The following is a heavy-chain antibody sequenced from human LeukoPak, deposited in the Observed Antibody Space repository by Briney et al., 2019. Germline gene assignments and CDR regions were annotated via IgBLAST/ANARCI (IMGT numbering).Heavy chain of an antibody. CDR1: GFTFSSNY. CDR2: IYSGGTT. V-gene: IGHV3-66*01. J-gene: IGHJ1*01. Sequence: PGGSLRLSCAASGFTFSSNYMSWVSQAPGKGLEWVSVIYSGGTTYYADSVKDRFSISRDNSKNTLYLQVNTLRAEDTAVYYCARDLGSSSSWYEGFNHGGQGTLVTVSS. CDR3: ARDLGSSSSWYEGFNH. D-gene: IGHD6-13*01.